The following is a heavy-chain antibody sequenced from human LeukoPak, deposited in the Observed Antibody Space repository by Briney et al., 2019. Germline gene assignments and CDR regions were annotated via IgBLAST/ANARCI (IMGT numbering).Heavy chain of an antibody. D-gene: IGHD2-2*01. Sequence: PSETLSLTCTVSGGSISSYYWSWIRQPAGKGLEWIGRIYTSGSTNYNPSLKSRVTMSVDTSMNQFSLKLSSVAAADTAVYYCARDSLSAAITGGFDYWGQGTLVTVSS. CDR1: GGSISSYY. J-gene: IGHJ4*02. CDR2: IYTSGST. CDR3: ARDSLSAAITGGFDY. V-gene: IGHV4-4*07.